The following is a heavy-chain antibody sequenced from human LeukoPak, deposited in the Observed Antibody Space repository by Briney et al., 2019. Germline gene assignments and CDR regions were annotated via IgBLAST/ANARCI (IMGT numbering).Heavy chain of an antibody. CDR1: GYTFTSYY. CDR3: ARAGDEECSSGWGAFDI. V-gene: IGHV1-46*01. J-gene: IGHJ3*02. Sequence: ASVKVSCKASGYTFTSYYMHWVRQAPGRGLEWMGIINPSGGSTSYAQKFQGRVTMTRDTSTSTVYMELSSLRSEDTAVYYCARAGDEECSSGWGAFDIWGQGTMVTVSS. D-gene: IGHD6-19*01. CDR2: INPSGGST.